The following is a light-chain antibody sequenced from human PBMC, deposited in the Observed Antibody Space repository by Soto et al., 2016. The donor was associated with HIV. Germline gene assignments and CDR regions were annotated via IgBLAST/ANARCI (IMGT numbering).Light chain of an antibody. CDR3: QAWDSSTARVV. V-gene: IGLV3-1*01. Sequence: SYGLTQPPSVSVSPGQTASITCSGDKLGNKYACWYQQKSGQSPVLVIFQDTKRPSGIPERFSGSNSGNTATLTISETQAMDEADYYCQAWDSSTARVVFGGGTKLTVL. CDR1: KLGNKY. J-gene: IGLJ2*01. CDR2: QDT.